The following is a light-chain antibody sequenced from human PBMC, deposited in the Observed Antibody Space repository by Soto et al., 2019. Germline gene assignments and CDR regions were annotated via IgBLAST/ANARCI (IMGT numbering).Light chain of an antibody. J-gene: IGKJ1*01. CDR3: QQYNNWPRT. Sequence: EIVMTQSPGTLSVSPGERATLSCRASQSVSSNLAWYQQKPGQAPRLLIYGASTRATGTPARFSGSGSGTELTLTISSLQSEDFAVYYCQQYNNWPRTFGQGTKVEIK. V-gene: IGKV3-15*01. CDR2: GAS. CDR1: QSVSSN.